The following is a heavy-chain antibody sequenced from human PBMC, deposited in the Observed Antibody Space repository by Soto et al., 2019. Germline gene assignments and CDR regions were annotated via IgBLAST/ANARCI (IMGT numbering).Heavy chain of an antibody. CDR3: ATAYQLLED. CDR2: IIPILGLT. Sequence: QVQLVQSGAEVRKPGSSVKVSCKASGGAFSSYTINWVRQAPGQGLEWMGRIIPILGLTNYAQKFRGRVTITADTSSTTAYVELNNLRSEDTAIYYCATAYQLLEDWGQGTHVTVSS. V-gene: IGHV1-69*02. D-gene: IGHD3-10*01. J-gene: IGHJ4*02. CDR1: GGAFSSYT.